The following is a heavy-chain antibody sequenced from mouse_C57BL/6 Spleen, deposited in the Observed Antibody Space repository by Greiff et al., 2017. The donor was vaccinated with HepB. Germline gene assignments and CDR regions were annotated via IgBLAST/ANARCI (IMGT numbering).Heavy chain of an antibody. V-gene: IGHV1-76*01. CDR1: GYTFTDYY. J-gene: IGHJ4*01. CDR3: ARNDYYGSSLYAMDY. CDR2: IYPGSGNT. Sequence: QVQLKQSGAELVRPGASVKLSCKASGYTFTDYYINWVKQRPGQGLEWIARIYPGSGNTYYNEKFKGKATLTAEKSSSTAYMQLSSLTSEDSAVYFCARNDYYGSSLYAMDYWGQGTSVTVSS. D-gene: IGHD1-1*01.